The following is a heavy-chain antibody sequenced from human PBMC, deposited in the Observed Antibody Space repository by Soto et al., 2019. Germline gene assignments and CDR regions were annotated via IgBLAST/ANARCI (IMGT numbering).Heavy chain of an antibody. J-gene: IGHJ4*02. Sequence: VQLVESGGGVVQPGRSLRLSWPPSGFTFSDYAIHWVRQAPGKGLEWVAVVSHDGRNTHYADSVKGRFTLSRDSSKNTVSLEMTSLRAEDTAVYYCAKGGRQWLVTSDFNYWGQGALVTVSS. CDR1: GFTFSDYA. D-gene: IGHD6-19*01. V-gene: IGHV3-30*18. CDR3: AKGGRQWLVTSDFNY. CDR2: VSHDGRNT.